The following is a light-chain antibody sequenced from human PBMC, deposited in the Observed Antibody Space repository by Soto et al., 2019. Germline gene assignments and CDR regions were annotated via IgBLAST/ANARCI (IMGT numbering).Light chain of an antibody. CDR2: DVS. Sequence: QSALTQPASVSGSPGQSITISCTGTSSDVGGYNYVSWYQQHPGKAPKLMIYDVSNRPSGVSNRFSGSKSGNTASLTISGLQAEDEAEYYCSSYTSSSTLDVFGGGTKVTVL. CDR1: SSDVGGYNY. J-gene: IGLJ2*01. V-gene: IGLV2-14*01. CDR3: SSYTSSSTLDV.